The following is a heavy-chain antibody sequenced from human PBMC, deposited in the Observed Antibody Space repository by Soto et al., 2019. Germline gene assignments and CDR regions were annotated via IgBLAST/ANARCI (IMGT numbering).Heavy chain of an antibody. D-gene: IGHD1-1*01. J-gene: IGHJ5*02. CDR2: IYYSGST. V-gene: IGHV4-59*01. CDR3: AGNDYPGPGWFDP. CDR1: GGSISSYY. Sequence: QVQLQESGPGLVKPSETLSLTCTVSGGSISSYYWSWIRQPPGKGLEWIGYIYYSGSTNYNPSLKSRVTISVDTSKNQFSLKLSSVTAADTAVYYCAGNDYPGPGWFDPWGQGTLVTVSS.